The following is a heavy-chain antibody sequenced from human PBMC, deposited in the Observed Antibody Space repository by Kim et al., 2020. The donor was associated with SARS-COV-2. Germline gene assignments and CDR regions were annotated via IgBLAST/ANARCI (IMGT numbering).Heavy chain of an antibody. CDR1: GGSISSSSYY. CDR3: ARASYSSSWYETASRPLWGSYGMDV. D-gene: IGHD6-13*01. V-gene: IGHV4-39*07. CDR2: IYYSGST. J-gene: IGHJ6*02. Sequence: SETLSLTCTVSGGSISSSSYYWGWIRQPPGKGLEWIGSIYYSGSTYYNPSLKSRVTISVDTSKNQFSLKLSSVTAADTAVYYCARASYSSSWYETASRPLWGSYGMDVWGQGTTVTVSS.